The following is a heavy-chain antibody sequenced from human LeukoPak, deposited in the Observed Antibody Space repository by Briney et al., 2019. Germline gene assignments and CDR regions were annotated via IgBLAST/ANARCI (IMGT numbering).Heavy chain of an antibody. CDR3: ARDIPIVGATSFQH. J-gene: IGHJ1*01. CDR2: ISAYNGNT. D-gene: IGHD1-26*01. CDR1: GYTLTELS. V-gene: IGHV1-18*01. Sequence: ASVKVSCKVSGYTLTELSMHWVRQAPGKGLEWMGWISAYNGNTNYAQKLQGRVTMTTDTSTSTAYMELRSLRSDDTAVYYCARDIPIVGATSFQHWGQGTLVTVSS.